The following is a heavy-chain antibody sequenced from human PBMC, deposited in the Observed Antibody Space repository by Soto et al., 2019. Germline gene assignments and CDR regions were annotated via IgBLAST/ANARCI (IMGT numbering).Heavy chain of an antibody. Sequence: QVQLVQSGAEVKKPGASVKVSCKASGYTFTSYDINWVRKATGQGVEWMGWMNPNSGNTGYDQKVQGRVTMTRNTSISTAYMELSSLRSEDTAVYYCARGSMIVVAGQYWGQGTLVTVSS. CDR3: ARGSMIVVAGQY. D-gene: IGHD3-22*01. J-gene: IGHJ4*02. CDR1: GYTFTSYD. CDR2: MNPNSGNT. V-gene: IGHV1-8*01.